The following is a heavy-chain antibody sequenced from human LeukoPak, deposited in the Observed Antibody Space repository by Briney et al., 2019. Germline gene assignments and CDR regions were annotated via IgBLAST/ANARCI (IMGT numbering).Heavy chain of an antibody. Sequence: GGSLRLSCAASGFTFSSYGMHWVRQAPGKGLEWVAFIRYDGSNKYYADSVKGRFTISRDNSKNTLYLQMNSLRAEDAAVYYCARGADYYDILTGYYSPMPYWGQGTLVTVSS. CDR2: IRYDGSNK. V-gene: IGHV3-30*02. CDR1: GFTFSSYG. D-gene: IGHD3-9*01. CDR3: ARGADYYDILTGYYSPMPY. J-gene: IGHJ4*02.